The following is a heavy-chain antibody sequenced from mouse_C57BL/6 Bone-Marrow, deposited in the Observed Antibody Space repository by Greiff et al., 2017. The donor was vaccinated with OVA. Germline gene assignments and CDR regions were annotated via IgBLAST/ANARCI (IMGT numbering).Heavy chain of an antibody. V-gene: IGHV5-12*01. CDR1: GFTFSDYY. J-gene: IGHJ4*01. Sequence: DVKLVESGGGLVQPGGSLKLPCAASGFTFSDYYMYWVRQTPEKRLEWVAYISNGGGSTYYPDTVKGRFTISRDNAKNTLYLQMSRLKSEDTAMYYCASGDGYYPYYYAMDYWGQGTSVTVSS. CDR2: ISNGGGST. D-gene: IGHD2-3*01. CDR3: ASGDGYYPYYYAMDY.